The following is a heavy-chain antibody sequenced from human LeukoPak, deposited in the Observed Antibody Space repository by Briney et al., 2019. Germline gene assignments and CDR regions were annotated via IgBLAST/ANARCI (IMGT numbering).Heavy chain of an antibody. D-gene: IGHD6-19*01. Sequence: SETLSLTCTVSGVSISSYYWSWTRQPPGKGLEWIGYIYYSGSTNYNPSLKSRVTISVDTSKNQFSLKLSSVTAADTAVYYCASTVSSGPTPYYYGMDVWGQGTTVTVSS. V-gene: IGHV4-59*01. J-gene: IGHJ6*02. CDR1: GVSISSYY. CDR2: IYYSGST. CDR3: ASTVSSGPTPYYYGMDV.